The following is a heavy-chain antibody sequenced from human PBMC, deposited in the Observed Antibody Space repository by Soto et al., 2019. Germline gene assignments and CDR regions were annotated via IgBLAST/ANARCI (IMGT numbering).Heavy chain of an antibody. CDR3: ARVPDV. CDR1: GGAMSSGGYS. V-gene: IGHV4-30-2*01. CDR2: IYHHGSP. J-gene: IGHJ6*02. Sequence: QLQLQESGSGLVKPSQTLSLTCAVSGGAMSSGGYSWSWLRQPPGKGLEWIGYIYHHGSPYYNPSLKSRVTISVARSKNQLSLKLSSVTAADTAVYYCARVPDVWGQGTTVTVSS.